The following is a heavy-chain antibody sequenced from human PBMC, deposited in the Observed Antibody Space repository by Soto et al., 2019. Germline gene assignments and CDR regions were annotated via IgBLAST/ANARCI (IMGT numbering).Heavy chain of an antibody. CDR2: IYYSGST. CDR3: ARHYAPFYCCSTSSLYRPNDAFDS. D-gene: IGHD2-2*01. Sequence: PSETLSLTCTVSGGSISSYYWSWIRQPPGKGLEWIGYIYYSGSTNYNPSLKSRVTISVDTSKNQFSLKLSSVTAADTAVYYCARHYAPFYCCSTSSLYRPNDAFDSWGQTIGVTV. J-gene: IGHJ3*02. CDR1: GGSISSYY. V-gene: IGHV4-59*08.